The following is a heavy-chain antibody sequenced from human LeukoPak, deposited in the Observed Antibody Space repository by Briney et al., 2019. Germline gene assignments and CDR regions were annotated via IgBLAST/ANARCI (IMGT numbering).Heavy chain of an antibody. Sequence: ASVKVSCKASGYTFTGYYMHWVRQAPGQGLEWMGWINPNSGGTNYAQKFQGRVTMTRDTSISIAYMELSRLRSDDTAVYYCARATQSSGWYPAFDYWGQGTLVTVSS. CDR2: INPNSGGT. J-gene: IGHJ4*02. CDR1: GYTFTGYY. CDR3: ARATQSSGWYPAFDY. D-gene: IGHD6-19*01. V-gene: IGHV1-2*02.